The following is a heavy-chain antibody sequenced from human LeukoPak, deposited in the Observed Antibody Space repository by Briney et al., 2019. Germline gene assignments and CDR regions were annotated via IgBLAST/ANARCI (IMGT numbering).Heavy chain of an antibody. Sequence: SETLSLTCTVSGGSLSSYYWTWIRQPAGRGLEWIGRIYTSGSTNYNPSLKSRVTMSVDTSKNQFSLQLSSVTAADTAVYYCAGGGYYHYFHYWGQGTLVTVSS. J-gene: IGHJ4*02. CDR3: AGGGYYHYFHY. V-gene: IGHV4-4*07. CDR1: GGSLSSYY. D-gene: IGHD3-22*01. CDR2: IYTSGST.